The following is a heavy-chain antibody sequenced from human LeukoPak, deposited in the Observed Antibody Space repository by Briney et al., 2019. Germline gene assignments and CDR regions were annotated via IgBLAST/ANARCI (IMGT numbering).Heavy chain of an antibody. CDR1: GFTFSSYS. Sequence: GGSLRLSCAASGFTFSSYSMNWVRQAPGEGLEWVSAISGSGGSTYYADAVKGRFTISRDNSKNTLYLQMNSLRAEDTAVYYCAKDRFDKCNWNYGHYWGQGTLVTVST. CDR2: ISGSGGST. J-gene: IGHJ4*02. V-gene: IGHV3-23*01. CDR3: AKDRFDKCNWNYGHY. D-gene: IGHD1-7*01.